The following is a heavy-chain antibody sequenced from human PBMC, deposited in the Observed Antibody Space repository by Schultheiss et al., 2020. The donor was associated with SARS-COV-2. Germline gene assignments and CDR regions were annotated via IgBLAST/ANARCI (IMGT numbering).Heavy chain of an antibody. CDR3: ARVRYDSSGYYWAYLDY. J-gene: IGHJ4*02. D-gene: IGHD3-22*01. V-gene: IGHV3-64*01. CDR2: ISSSGSTI. Sequence: GESLKISCAASGFTFSSYAMHWVRQAPGKGLEWVSYISSSGSTIYYANSVKGRFTISRDNSKNTLYLQMGSLRAEDMAVYYCARVRYDSSGYYWAYLDYWGQGTLVTVSS. CDR1: GFTFSSYA.